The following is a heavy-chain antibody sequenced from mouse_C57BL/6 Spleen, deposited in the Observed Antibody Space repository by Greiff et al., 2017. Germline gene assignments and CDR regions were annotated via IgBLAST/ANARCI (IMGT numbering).Heavy chain of an antibody. CDR2: IDPENGDT. D-gene: IGHD2-4*01. J-gene: IGHJ4*01. V-gene: IGHV14-4*01. CDR1: GFNIKDDY. CDR3: TTGDDDERDRPYYYAMDY. Sequence: VQLQQSGAELVRPGASVKLSCTASGFNIKDDYMHWVKQRPEQGLEWIGWIDPENGDTEYASKFQGKATITADTSSNTAYLQLSSLTSEDTAVYYCTTGDDDERDRPYYYAMDYWGQGTSVTVSS.